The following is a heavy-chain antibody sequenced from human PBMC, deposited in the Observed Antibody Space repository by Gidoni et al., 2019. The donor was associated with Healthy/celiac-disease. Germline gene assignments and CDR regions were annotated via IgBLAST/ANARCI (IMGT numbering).Heavy chain of an antibody. V-gene: IGHV4-61*02. CDR2: IYTSGST. Sequence: QVQLQESGPGLVKPSQTLSLTCTVSGGSISSGSYYWSWIRQPAGKGLEWIGRIYTSGSTNYNPSLKSRVTISVDTSKNQFSLKLSSVTAADTAVYYCAREWHSSSFTVPDYYYYYMDVWGKGTTVTVSS. D-gene: IGHD6-6*01. J-gene: IGHJ6*03. CDR1: GGSISSGSYY. CDR3: AREWHSSSFTVPDYYYYYMDV.